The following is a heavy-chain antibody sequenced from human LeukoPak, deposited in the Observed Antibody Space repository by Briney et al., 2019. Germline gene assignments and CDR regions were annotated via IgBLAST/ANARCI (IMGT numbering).Heavy chain of an antibody. CDR1: GGSISSYY. J-gene: IGHJ4*02. Sequence: PSETLSLTYTVSGGSISSYYWSWIRQPPGKGLEWIGYIYYSGSTNYNPSLKSRVTISVDTSKNQFSLKLSSVTAADTAVYYCARNDYGGKVDYWGQGTLVTVSS. CDR3: ARNDYGGKVDY. D-gene: IGHD4-23*01. CDR2: IYYSGST. V-gene: IGHV4-59*08.